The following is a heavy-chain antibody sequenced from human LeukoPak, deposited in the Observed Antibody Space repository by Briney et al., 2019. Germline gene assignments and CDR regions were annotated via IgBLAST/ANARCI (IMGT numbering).Heavy chain of an antibody. J-gene: IGHJ4*02. CDR2: ISGSGGST. D-gene: IGHD3-3*01. Sequence: GGSLRLSCAASGFTFSSYAMSWVRQAPGKGLEWVSAISGSGGSTYYADSVKGRFTISRDNSKNTLYLQMNSLRAEDTAVYYCAKDCLGTIWRGGYFDYWGQGTLVTVSS. CDR1: GFTFSSYA. V-gene: IGHV3-23*01. CDR3: AKDCLGTIWRGGYFDY.